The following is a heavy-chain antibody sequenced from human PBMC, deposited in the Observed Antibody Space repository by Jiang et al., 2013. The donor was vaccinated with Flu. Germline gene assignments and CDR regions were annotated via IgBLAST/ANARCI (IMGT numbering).Heavy chain of an antibody. V-gene: IGHV5-51*01. J-gene: IGHJ5*02. D-gene: IGHD3-10*01. CDR3: ASAYYYGSGSYTYNWFDP. CDR1: GYSFTSYW. CDR2: IYPGDSDT. Sequence: SCKGSGYSFTSYWIGWVRQMPGKGLEWMGIIYPGDSDTRYSPSFQGQVTISADKSISTAYLQWSSLKASDTAMYYCASAYYYGSGSYTYNWFDPWGQGTLVTVSS.